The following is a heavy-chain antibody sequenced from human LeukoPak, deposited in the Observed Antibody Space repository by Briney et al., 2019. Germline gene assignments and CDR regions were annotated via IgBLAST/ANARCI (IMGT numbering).Heavy chain of an antibody. V-gene: IGHV1-18*01. J-gene: IGHJ4*02. CDR3: ARDRKLWFGELLSPYYFDY. D-gene: IGHD3-10*01. CDR2: ISAYDGNT. CDR1: GYTFTSYG. Sequence: ASVKVSCKASGYTFTSYGISWVRQAPGQGLEWMGWISAYDGNTNYAQKLQGRVTMTTDTSTSTAYMELRSLRSDDTAVYYCARDRKLWFGELLSPYYFDYWGQGTLVTVSS.